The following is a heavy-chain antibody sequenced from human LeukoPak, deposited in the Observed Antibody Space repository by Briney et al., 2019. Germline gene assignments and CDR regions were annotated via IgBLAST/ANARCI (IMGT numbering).Heavy chain of an antibody. CDR3: ARSDYDTSGYYYVGY. CDR2: IASDGGNK. CDR1: GFTFSRYA. D-gene: IGHD3-22*01. Sequence: GGSLRLSCAASGFTFSRYAMHWVRQAPGKGLEWVSVIASDGGNKYYADSVRGRFTISRDNSKNTLDLQMNSLRAEDTAVYYCARSDYDTSGYYYVGYWGQGTLVTVSS. V-gene: IGHV3-30*04. J-gene: IGHJ4*02.